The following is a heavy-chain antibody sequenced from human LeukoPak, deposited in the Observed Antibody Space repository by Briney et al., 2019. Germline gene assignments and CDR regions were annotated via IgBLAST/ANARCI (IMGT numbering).Heavy chain of an antibody. D-gene: IGHD6-6*01. V-gene: IGHV4-39*07. CDR3: AGDEEQLDRSYYFDC. Sequence: SETPSPPCTISGSYISSSRYYWGWIRQPPGKGLEWIGRIYYSGSTYYNPSLKSRVTISVDTSKNQFSLKLSSVTAADTAVYYCAGDEEQLDRSYYFDCWGQGTLVTVSS. CDR1: GSYISSSRYY. J-gene: IGHJ4*02. CDR2: IYYSGST.